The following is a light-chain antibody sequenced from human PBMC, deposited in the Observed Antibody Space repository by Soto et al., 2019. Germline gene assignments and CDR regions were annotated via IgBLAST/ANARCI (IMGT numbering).Light chain of an antibody. Sequence: EIVLTQSPGTLSLSPGEGATLSRRASQSVTGTNLAWYQQRPGQAPRLLIYDAVRRATGIPDRFSGSGSGTDFTLTISRLEPEDLAVYYCHQYGSSLGTFGQGTKVDI. CDR3: HQYGSSLGT. CDR1: QSVTGTN. CDR2: DAV. J-gene: IGKJ2*01. V-gene: IGKV3-20*01.